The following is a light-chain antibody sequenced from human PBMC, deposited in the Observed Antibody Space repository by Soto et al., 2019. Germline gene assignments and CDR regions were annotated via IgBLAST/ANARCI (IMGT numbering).Light chain of an antibody. CDR2: GAY. Sequence: EIVLTQSPATLSLSPGETAILSCRASQSVSTFLAWFQQKPGQAPRLIIYGAYTRATGIPARFSGSGSGTEFTPTISSLQSEDFAVYYCQQYNNWPPITFGQGTRLEIK. CDR3: QQYNNWPPIT. J-gene: IGKJ5*01. V-gene: IGKV3-15*01. CDR1: QSVSTF.